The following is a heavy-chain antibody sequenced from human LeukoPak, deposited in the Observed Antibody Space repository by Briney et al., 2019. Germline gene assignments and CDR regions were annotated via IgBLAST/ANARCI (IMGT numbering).Heavy chain of an antibody. D-gene: IGHD3-16*01. V-gene: IGHV4-59*12. J-gene: IGHJ5*02. CDR2: IYYSGST. CDR1: GGSISSYY. CDR3: ARGTQRKLRLFDP. Sequence: SETLSLTCTVSGGSISSYYWGWIRQPPGKGLEWIGNIYYSGSTYYNPSLKSRVTISVDTSKNQFSLKLSSVTAADTAVYYCARGTQRKLRLFDPWGQGTLVTVSS.